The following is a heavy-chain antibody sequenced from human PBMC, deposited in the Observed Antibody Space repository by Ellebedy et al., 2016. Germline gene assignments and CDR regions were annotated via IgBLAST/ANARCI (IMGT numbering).Heavy chain of an antibody. D-gene: IGHD3-22*01. CDR1: GFTISNFA. CDR3: ARARYDRGGSYPQTYYFDS. CDR2: LGTAGDR. J-gene: IGHJ4*02. V-gene: IGHV3-13*01. Sequence: GGSLRLSXAASGFTISNFAMHWVRQAPGKGLEWVSGLGTAGDRYYAGSERGRFTISKELAKNSLYLHINSLKAGDTAVYYCARARYDRGGSYPQTYYFDSWGPGTLVTVSS.